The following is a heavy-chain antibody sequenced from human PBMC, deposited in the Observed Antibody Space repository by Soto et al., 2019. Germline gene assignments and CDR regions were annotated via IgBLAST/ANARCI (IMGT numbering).Heavy chain of an antibody. CDR2: IKTSAGGGAT. Sequence: EVQLVESAGGLVKPGGSLRLSCVASGFSFNEAWMNWVRQAPGEGLEWVGRIKTSAGGGATDYAAPVQGRFTISRDDSKNALNLHMNSLRTEDTAIYYCTTGSVEGIWGQGTTVTVSS. CDR1: GFSFNEAW. V-gene: IGHV3-15*07. D-gene: IGHD2-15*01. J-gene: IGHJ6*02. CDR3: TTGSVEGI.